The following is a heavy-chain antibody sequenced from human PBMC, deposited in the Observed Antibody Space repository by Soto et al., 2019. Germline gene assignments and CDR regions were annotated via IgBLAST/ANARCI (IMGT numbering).Heavy chain of an antibody. CDR2: IDPSDSYT. Sequence: GESLKISCTGSGYTFTNYWIDWVRQMPGKGLEWMGRIDPSDSYTNYSPSFQGHVTISVDKSISTAYLSWSSLKASDTAMYYCARQVAGSFRWLDPWGQGTLVTVSS. D-gene: IGHD6-19*01. CDR3: ARQVAGSFRWLDP. CDR1: GYTFTNYW. J-gene: IGHJ5*02. V-gene: IGHV5-10-1*01.